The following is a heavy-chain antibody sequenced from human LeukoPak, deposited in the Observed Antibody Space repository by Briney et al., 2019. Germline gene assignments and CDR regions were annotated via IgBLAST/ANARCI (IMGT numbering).Heavy chain of an antibody. D-gene: IGHD6-13*01. Sequence: PGGSLRLSCAASGFTFSSYDMHWVRQATGKGLEWVSAIATAGDTYYPGSVKGRFTISRENAKNSFYLQMNNLRAGDTAVYYCARGADYSSSWYRESDAFDIWGQGTLVTVSS. V-gene: IGHV3-13*04. CDR1: GFTFSSYD. CDR3: ARGADYSSSWYRESDAFDI. CDR2: IATAGDT. J-gene: IGHJ3*02.